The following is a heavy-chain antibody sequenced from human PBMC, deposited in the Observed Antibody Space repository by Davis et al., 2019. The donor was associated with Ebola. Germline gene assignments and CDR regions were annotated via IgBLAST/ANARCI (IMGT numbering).Heavy chain of an antibody. CDR3: TRDGASISIFGVVISDYYYYVMDV. J-gene: IGHJ6*02. CDR1: GFTFGDYA. CDR2: IRSKAYGGTT. Sequence: GESLKISCTASGFTFGDYAMSWVRQAPGKGLEWVGFIRSKAYGGTTEYAASVKGRFTISRDDSKSIAYLQMNSLKTEDTAVYYCTRDGASISIFGVVISDYYYYVMDVWGQGTTVTVSS. V-gene: IGHV3-49*04. D-gene: IGHD3-3*01.